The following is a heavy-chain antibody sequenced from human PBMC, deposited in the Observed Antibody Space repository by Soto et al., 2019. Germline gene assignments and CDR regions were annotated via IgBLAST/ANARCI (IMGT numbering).Heavy chain of an antibody. V-gene: IGHV3-72*01. CDR1: GFTFSDHY. CDR2: TRNKANSYTT. J-gene: IGHJ6*02. Sequence: EVQLVESGGGLVQPGGSLRLSCAASGFTFSDHYMDWVRQAPGKGLEWVGRTRNKANSYTTEYAASVKGRFTISRDDSKNSLYQQMNSLKTEDTAVYYCASSTNCTNGVCYTFYYYYGMDVWGQGTTVTVSS. CDR3: ASSTNCTNGVCYTFYYYYGMDV. D-gene: IGHD2-8*01.